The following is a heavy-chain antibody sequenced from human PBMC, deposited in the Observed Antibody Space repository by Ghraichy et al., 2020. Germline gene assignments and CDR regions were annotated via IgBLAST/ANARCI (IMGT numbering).Heavy chain of an antibody. V-gene: IGHV3-21*01. CDR3: VRQVGDDSSNWFDP. CDR2: ISRRSSPT. Sequence: GASLRLSCTASGFTFSDYSMIWVRQAPGKGLEWVSSISRRSSPTYYADSVQGRFTISRDNAKNSVYLQMNSLRAEDTALYYCVRQVGDDSSNWFDPWGQGTLVTVSS. J-gene: IGHJ5*02. D-gene: IGHD5-18*01. CDR1: GFTFSDYS.